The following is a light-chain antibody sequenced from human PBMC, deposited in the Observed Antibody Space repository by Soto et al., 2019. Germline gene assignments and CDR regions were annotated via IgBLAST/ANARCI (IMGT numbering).Light chain of an antibody. CDR2: EGS. V-gene: IGLV2-23*01. CDR3: PSNADNSLRG. Sequence: QSALTQPASVSGSPGQSITISCTGTSSDVGGYNLVSWYQQHPGKAPKLMIYEGSKRPSRVPDRFSGFKSGNTASLTISGLQAEAGVVYYCPSNADNSLRGLAEGPKLT. J-gene: IGLJ3*02. CDR1: SSDVGGYNL.